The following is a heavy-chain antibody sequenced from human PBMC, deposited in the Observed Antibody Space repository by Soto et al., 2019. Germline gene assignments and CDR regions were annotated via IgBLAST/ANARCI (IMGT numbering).Heavy chain of an antibody. Sequence: SETLSLTCTVSVGSVSSGSYYWNWIRQPPGKGLEWIGTIYHSGSTDYNPSLKSRVAISVDTSQNQFSLKLGSVTAADTAVYYCATVSLQLTTMDYWGQGALVTVSS. V-gene: IGHV4-61*01. CDR2: IYHSGST. CDR1: VGSVSSGSYY. J-gene: IGHJ4*02. CDR3: ATVSLQLTTMDY. D-gene: IGHD4-4*01.